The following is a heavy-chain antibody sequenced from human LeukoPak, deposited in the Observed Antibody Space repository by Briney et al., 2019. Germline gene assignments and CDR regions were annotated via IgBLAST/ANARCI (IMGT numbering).Heavy chain of an antibody. CDR2: IRDDGSSE. CDR1: GLTFSISG. D-gene: IGHD4/OR15-4a*01. V-gene: IGHV3-30*02. J-gene: IGHJ6*03. Sequence: GGSLRLSCTVSGLTFSISGMHWVRQAPGKGLEWVTFIRDDGSSEHYADSVKGRFTVSRDHSKNTVYLQMNSLTLEDTAVYYCAKLVDYCEGRTCFTTYYYTDIWGKGTTVTVS. CDR3: AKLVDYCEGRTCFTTYYYTDI.